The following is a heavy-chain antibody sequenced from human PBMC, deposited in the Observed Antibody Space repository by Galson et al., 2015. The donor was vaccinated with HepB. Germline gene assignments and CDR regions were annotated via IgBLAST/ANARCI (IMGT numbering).Heavy chain of an antibody. D-gene: IGHD6-19*01. Sequence: SLRLSCAASGFTFSSYAMSWVRQAPGKGLEWVSAISGSGGSTYYADSVKGRFTISRDNSKNTLYLQMNSLRAEDTAVYYCAKLGEQWLVAYNWFDPWGQGTLVTVSS. CDR1: GFTFSSYA. CDR3: AKLGEQWLVAYNWFDP. J-gene: IGHJ5*02. V-gene: IGHV3-23*01. CDR2: ISGSGGST.